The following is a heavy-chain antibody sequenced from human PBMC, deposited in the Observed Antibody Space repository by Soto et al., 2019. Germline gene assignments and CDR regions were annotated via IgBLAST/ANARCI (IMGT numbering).Heavy chain of an antibody. J-gene: IGHJ6*02. CDR2: IYPGDSNT. Sequence: PGESLKISCKISGYRFSSFWIGWVRQMPGKGLEWMGIIYPGDSNTRYSPSLQGQVTISVDKSISTAYLRWSSLKATDTAMYYCARHAYDFWSGHPNPRYYYGMDVWGQGTTVTVSS. CDR1: GYRFSSFW. D-gene: IGHD3-3*01. CDR3: ARHAYDFWSGHPNPRYYYGMDV. V-gene: IGHV5-51*01.